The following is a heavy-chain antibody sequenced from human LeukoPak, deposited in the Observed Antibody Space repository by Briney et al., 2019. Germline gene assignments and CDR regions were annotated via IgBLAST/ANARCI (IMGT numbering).Heavy chain of an antibody. V-gene: IGHV4-4*07. CDR1: GDSISIYY. D-gene: IGHD3-10*01. Sequence: SETLSLTCTVSGDSISIYYWNWIRQPAGKGLEWIGRIFTSGITNYNPSLKSRVTMSVDTSKNQFSLKLSSVTAADTAVYYCARESSGSYYNPLGYMDVWGKGTTVTVSS. CDR2: IFTSGIT. CDR3: ARESSGSYYNPLGYMDV. J-gene: IGHJ6*03.